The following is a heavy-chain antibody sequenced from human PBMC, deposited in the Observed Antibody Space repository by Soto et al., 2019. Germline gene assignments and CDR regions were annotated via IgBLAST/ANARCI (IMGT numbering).Heavy chain of an antibody. D-gene: IGHD2-15*01. CDR1: GFSLSTSGVG. CDR3: AHYCSGGSCYHDAFDI. J-gene: IGHJ3*02. V-gene: IGHV2-5*02. CDR2: IYWDDDK. Sequence: QITLKESGPTLVNPTQTLTLTCTFSGFSLSTSGVGVGWIRQPPGKALEWLALIYWDDDKRYSPSLKSRLTITKDTSKNQVVLTMTNMDPVDTATYYCAHYCSGGSCYHDAFDIWGQGTMVTVSS.